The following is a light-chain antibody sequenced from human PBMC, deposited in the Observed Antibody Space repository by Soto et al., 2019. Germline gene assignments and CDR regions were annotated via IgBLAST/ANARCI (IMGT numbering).Light chain of an antibody. V-gene: IGKV1-5*01. CDR3: QQFDTYRT. Sequence: DIQMTQSPSTLSASVGDRVTITCRASQNIRNYLAWYLHQPGKVPRLLIYDASTLKSGVPSRFSGSGSGTDFTLTISSLQTDDFGTYYCQQFDTYRTFGQGTIVDIK. CDR2: DAS. CDR1: QNIRNY. J-gene: IGKJ1*01.